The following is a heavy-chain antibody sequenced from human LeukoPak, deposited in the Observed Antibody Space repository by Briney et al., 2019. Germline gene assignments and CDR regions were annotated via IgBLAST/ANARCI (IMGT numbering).Heavy chain of an antibody. D-gene: IGHD1-26*01. CDR2: ISSSGSTI. CDR1: GFTFSSYE. J-gene: IGHJ6*03. V-gene: IGHV3-48*03. Sequence: GGSLRLSCAASGFTFSSYEMNWVRQAPGKGLEWVSYISSSGSTIYYADSVKGRFTISRDNAKNSLYLQMNSLRAEDTAVYYCARRTPRYSGSYWHYYYYMDVWGKGTTVTISS. CDR3: ARRTPRYSGSYWHYYYYMDV.